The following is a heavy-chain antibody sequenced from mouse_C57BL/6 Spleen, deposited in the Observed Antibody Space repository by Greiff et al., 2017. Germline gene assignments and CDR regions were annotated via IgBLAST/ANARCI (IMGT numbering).Heavy chain of an antibody. Sequence: QVHVKQSGAELARPGASVKLSCKASGYTFTSYGISWVKQRTGLGLEWIGEIYPRSGNTYYNEKFKGKATLTADKSSSTAYMELRSLTSEDSAVYFCARYDSNPMDYWGQGTSVTVSS. V-gene: IGHV1-81*01. CDR3: ARYDSNPMDY. CDR2: IYPRSGNT. CDR1: GYTFTSYG. D-gene: IGHD2-4*01. J-gene: IGHJ4*01.